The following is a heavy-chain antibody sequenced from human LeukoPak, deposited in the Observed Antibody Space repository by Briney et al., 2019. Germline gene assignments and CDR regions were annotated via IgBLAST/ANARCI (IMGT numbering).Heavy chain of an antibody. V-gene: IGHV4-39*02. CDR2: LSYSGST. Sequence: SEALSLTCTVSGGSVSNDNSYWGWIRQSPGKGLEWIGSLSYSGSTYYNPSLKSRVTMSVDTSKNHFSLKLSSVAAADTAVYYCARVLAAAAHFDFWGQGTLVTVSS. CDR3: ARVLAAAAHFDF. J-gene: IGHJ4*02. CDR1: GGSVSNDNSY. D-gene: IGHD6-13*01.